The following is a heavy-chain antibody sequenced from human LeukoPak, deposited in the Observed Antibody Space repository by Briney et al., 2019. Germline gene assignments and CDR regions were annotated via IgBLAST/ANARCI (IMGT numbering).Heavy chain of an antibody. Sequence: GGSLRLSCAASGFTFSSYSMHWVRQAPGKGLEWVAVISYDGGNKYYADSVKGRFTISRDNSKNTLSLQMNSLRAEDTAVYYCARNYDTSSYYFCDYWGQGTLVTVSS. V-gene: IGHV3-30*03. J-gene: IGHJ4*02. D-gene: IGHD3-22*01. CDR1: GFTFSSYS. CDR3: ARNYDTSSYYFCDY. CDR2: ISYDGGNK.